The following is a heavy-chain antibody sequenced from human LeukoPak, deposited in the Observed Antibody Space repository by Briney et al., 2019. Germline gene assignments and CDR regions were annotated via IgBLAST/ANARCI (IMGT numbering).Heavy chain of an antibody. V-gene: IGHV3-23*01. CDR2: LRGNGDA. CDR3: AKASWVSTADAVL. Sequence: GGSLTLSCVASGFTFSSYAMSWVRETPARGLEWVSSLRGNGDAFYADSVKGRFTLSRDESRNTVYLQLNKLRAEDTAIYYCAKASWVSTADAVLWGQGTVVTVSS. CDR1: GFTFSSYA. J-gene: IGHJ4*02. D-gene: IGHD3-16*01.